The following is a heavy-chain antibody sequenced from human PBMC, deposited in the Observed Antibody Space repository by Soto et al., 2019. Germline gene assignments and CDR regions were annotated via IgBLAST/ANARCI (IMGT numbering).Heavy chain of an antibody. CDR1: GFTFSSYG. D-gene: IGHD3-22*01. V-gene: IGHV3-30*18. CDR3: AKVGPMIVAHRSAFDI. Sequence: SGGSLRLSCAASGFTFSSYGMHWVRQDPGKGLEWVAVISYDGSNKYYADSVKGRFTISRDNSKNTLYLQMNSLRAEDTAVYYCAKVGPMIVAHRSAFDIWGQGTMVTVSS. J-gene: IGHJ3*02. CDR2: ISYDGSNK.